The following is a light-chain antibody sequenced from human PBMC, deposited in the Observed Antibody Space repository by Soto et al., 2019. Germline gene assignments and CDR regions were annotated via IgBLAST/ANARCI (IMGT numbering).Light chain of an antibody. Sequence: EIVLTQSPATLSLSPGDRATLSCRASQNINNFLAWYHQKPGQPPRLLIYDASKRATGIPVRFSGSGSGTAFTLTISNLEPEDFALYYCQQRGTWPPTITFGQGTRLEIK. CDR3: QQRGTWPPTIT. CDR1: QNINNF. V-gene: IGKV3-11*01. J-gene: IGKJ5*01. CDR2: DAS.